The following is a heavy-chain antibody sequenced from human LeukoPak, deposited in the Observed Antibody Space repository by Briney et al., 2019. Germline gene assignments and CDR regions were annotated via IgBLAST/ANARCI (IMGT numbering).Heavy chain of an antibody. CDR3: AKSGEYSSSPADY. V-gene: IGHV3-23*01. D-gene: IGHD6-13*01. CDR1: GCTFSSYA. Sequence: PGGSLRLSCAASGCTFSSYAMSWVRQAPGKGLEWVSAISGSGGSTYYADSVKGRFTISRDNSKNTLYLQMNSLRAEDTAVYYCAKSGEYSSSPADYWGQGTLVTVSS. J-gene: IGHJ4*02. CDR2: ISGSGGST.